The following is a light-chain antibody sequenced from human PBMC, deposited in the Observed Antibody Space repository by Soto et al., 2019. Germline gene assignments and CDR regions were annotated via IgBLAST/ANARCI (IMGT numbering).Light chain of an antibody. CDR1: QSVSSD. V-gene: IGKV3-15*01. J-gene: IGKJ3*01. CDR3: QQYNSWPLT. Sequence: EIVMTQSPATLSVSPGERAILSCRASQSVSSDLAWYQRTPGQTPRLLIYAASTRATGVPARFSGSGSGTEFTLTISSLQSEDFAVYYCQQYNSWPLTFGPGTKVDIK. CDR2: AAS.